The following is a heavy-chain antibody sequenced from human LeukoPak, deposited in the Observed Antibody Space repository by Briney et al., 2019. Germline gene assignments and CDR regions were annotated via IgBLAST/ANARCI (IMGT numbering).Heavy chain of an antibody. Sequence: SETLSLTCTVSGGSISSGGYYWSWIRQPPGKGLEWIGYIYHSGSTYYNPSLKSRVTISVDTSKNQFSLKLSSVTAADTAVYYCARVDQLELSFGYWGQGTLVTVSS. CDR3: ARVDQLELSFGY. D-gene: IGHD1-7*01. CDR2: IYHSGST. J-gene: IGHJ4*02. CDR1: GGSISSGGYY. V-gene: IGHV4-30-2*01.